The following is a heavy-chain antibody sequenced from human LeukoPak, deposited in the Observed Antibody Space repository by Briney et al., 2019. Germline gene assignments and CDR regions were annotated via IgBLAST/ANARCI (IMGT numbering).Heavy chain of an antibody. D-gene: IGHD3-10*01. CDR1: GFTFSPLG. Sequence: PGGSLRLSCAASGFTFSPLGMNCVRQAPGRGLEWVSYISSGTSTTYYADSVKGRFTISRDNAKNSLYLQMNSLRDEDTAVYYCARGRGLTLSYHYFDYWGQGTLLTVSS. CDR3: ARGRGLTLSYHYFDY. J-gene: IGHJ4*02. V-gene: IGHV3-48*02. CDR2: ISSGTSTT.